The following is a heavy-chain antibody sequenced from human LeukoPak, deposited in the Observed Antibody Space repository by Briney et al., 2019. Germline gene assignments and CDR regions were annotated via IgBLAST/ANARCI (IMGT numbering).Heavy chain of an antibody. CDR3: ARHTRGYSYGYGYFDY. CDR2: IYYSGST. CDR1: GGSISSYY. V-gene: IGHV4-59*08. D-gene: IGHD5-18*01. Sequence: PSETLSLTCTVSGGSISSYYWSWIRQPPGKGLERIGYIYYSGSTNYNPSLKSRVTISVDTSKNQFSLKMSSVTAADTAVYYCARHTRGYSYGYGYFDYWGQGTLVTVSS. J-gene: IGHJ4*02.